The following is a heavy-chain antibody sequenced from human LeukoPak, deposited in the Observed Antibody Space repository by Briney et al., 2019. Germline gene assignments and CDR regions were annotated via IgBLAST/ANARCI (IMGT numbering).Heavy chain of an antibody. J-gene: IGHJ4*02. D-gene: IGHD1-26*01. CDR1: GFSFTTYW. V-gene: IGHV3-7*02. Sequence: PGGSLRLSCAVSGFSFTTYWMTWVRQAPGKGLEWVASVKEDGSEKYLVDSVKGRFSISRDNAKNSLFLQLNSLRDEDTAVYYCARPLYSGSYGFWGQGTLVTVSS. CDR3: ARPLYSGSYGF. CDR2: VKEDGSEK.